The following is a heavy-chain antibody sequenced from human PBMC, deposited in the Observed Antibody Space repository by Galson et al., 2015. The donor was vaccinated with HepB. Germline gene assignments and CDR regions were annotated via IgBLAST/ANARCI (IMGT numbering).Heavy chain of an antibody. J-gene: IGHJ2*01. D-gene: IGHD6-19*01. V-gene: IGHV3-21*01. Sequence: SLRLSCAASGFTFSSYSMNWIRQAPGKGLEWVSSISSSSSYIYYADSVKGRFTISRDNAKNSLYLQMNSLRAEDTAVYYCARVKKVPAAVTGTGYSSGWLNWYFDLWGRGTLVTVSS. CDR1: GFTFSSYS. CDR3: ARVKKVPAAVTGTGYSSGWLNWYFDL. CDR2: ISSSSSYI.